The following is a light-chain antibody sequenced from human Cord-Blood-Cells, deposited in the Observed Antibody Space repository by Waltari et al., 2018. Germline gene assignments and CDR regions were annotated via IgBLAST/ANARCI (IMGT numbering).Light chain of an antibody. CDR2: KAS. J-gene: IGKJ1*01. V-gene: IGKV1-5*03. CDR1: QRISSW. Sequence: DIQMTQSPSPLSASVGDRVTITCRASQRISSWLAWYQPKPGKAPKLLIYKASSLESWVPSRFSGSGSGTEFTLTISSLQPDDFATYYCQQYNSYSRTFGQGTKVEIK. CDR3: QQYNSYSRT.